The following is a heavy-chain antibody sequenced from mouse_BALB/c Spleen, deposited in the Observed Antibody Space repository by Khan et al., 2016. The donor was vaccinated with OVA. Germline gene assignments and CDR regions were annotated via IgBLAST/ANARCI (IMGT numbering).Heavy chain of an antibody. J-gene: IGHJ4*01. CDR1: GFTFSNYA. Sequence: EVELVESGGGLVKPGGSLKLSCSASGFTFSNYAMSWVRQTPEKRLECVATISTGGDYTFYPASVKGRFTISRDNAKNTLYLQMSSLRSEDTAMYYCARSMVDYHAMDYWGQGTSVTVSS. CDR2: ISTGGDYT. D-gene: IGHD2-10*02. CDR3: ARSMVDYHAMDY. V-gene: IGHV5-9-3*01.